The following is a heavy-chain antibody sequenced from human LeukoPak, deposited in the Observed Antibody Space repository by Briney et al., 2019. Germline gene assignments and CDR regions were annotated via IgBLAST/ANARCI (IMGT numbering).Heavy chain of an antibody. J-gene: IGHJ4*02. CDR1: GGSISSYY. CDR3: ARSDSYGLVDY. D-gene: IGHD5-18*01. CDR2: IYYSGST. V-gene: IGHV4-59*06. Sequence: PSETLSLTCTVSGGSISSYYWSWIRQHPGEGLEWIGYIYYSGSTYCNPSLKSRVTMSVDTSKNQFSLRLNSVTAADTAVYYCARSDSYGLVDYWGQGTLVTVSS.